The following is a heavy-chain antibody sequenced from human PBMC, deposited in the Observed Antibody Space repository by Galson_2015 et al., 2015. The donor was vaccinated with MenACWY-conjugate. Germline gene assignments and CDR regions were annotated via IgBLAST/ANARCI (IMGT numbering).Heavy chain of an antibody. CDR2: VFYNGTT. J-gene: IGHJ4*02. CDR3: ARGSSYCAGGTCGYF. D-gene: IGHD2-8*02. V-gene: IGHV4-39*07. CDR1: GAPITSSDYY. Sequence: SETLSLTCTASGAPITSSDYYGGWIRQPPGKGLEWIGTVFYNGTTYYNPSLKSRVTISVDTSKNQISLNLSSATAADTAVYYCARGSSYCAGGTCGYFWGQGTLVTVSS.